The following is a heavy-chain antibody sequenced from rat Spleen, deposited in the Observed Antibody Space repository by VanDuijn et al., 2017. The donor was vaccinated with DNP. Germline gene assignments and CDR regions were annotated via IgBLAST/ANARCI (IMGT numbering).Heavy chain of an antibody. CDR2: IIYDGSSS. CDR1: GFTFSDYN. D-gene: IGHD1-12*02. Sequence: EVQLVESGGGLVQPGRSLKLSCAASGFTFSDYNMAWVRQAPKKGLEWVATIIYDGSSSFYRDSVKGRFTISRDNANSTLYLQMDSLRSEDTATYYCAGNYFDGSFYYPFAYWGQGTLVTVSS. V-gene: IGHV5S10*01. CDR3: AGNYFDGSFYYPFAY. J-gene: IGHJ3*01.